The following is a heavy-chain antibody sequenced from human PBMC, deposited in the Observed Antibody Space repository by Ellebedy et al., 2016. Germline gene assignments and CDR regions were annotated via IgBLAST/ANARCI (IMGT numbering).Heavy chain of an antibody. CDR1: GFTFSSYA. V-gene: IGHV3-30-3*01. CDR3: AREASGSYYRYYYYYYGMDV. D-gene: IGHD1-26*01. CDR2: ISYDGSNK. J-gene: IGHJ6*02. Sequence: GESLKISXAASGFTFSSYAMHWVRQAPGKGLEWVAVISYDGSNKYYADSVKGRFTISRDNSKNTLYLQMNSLRAEDTAVYYCAREASGSYYRYYYYYYGMDVWGQGTTVTVSS.